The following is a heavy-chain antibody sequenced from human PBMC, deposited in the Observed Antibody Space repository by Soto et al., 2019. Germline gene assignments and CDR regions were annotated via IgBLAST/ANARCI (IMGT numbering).Heavy chain of an antibody. CDR2: IDSAGDA. CDR1: GFTFSSHD. CDR3: ARGGIRGVSWNWFDT. Sequence: EVQLVESGGGLVQPGGSLRLSCAASGFTFSSHDMHWVRQVTGKGLEWVSGIDSAGDAKYPASVKGRFTISRENAKNSVHLQVHSLRAGEAAVYYCARGGIRGVSWNWFDTWGQGTLVTVSS. V-gene: IGHV3-13*01. J-gene: IGHJ5*02. D-gene: IGHD3-10*01.